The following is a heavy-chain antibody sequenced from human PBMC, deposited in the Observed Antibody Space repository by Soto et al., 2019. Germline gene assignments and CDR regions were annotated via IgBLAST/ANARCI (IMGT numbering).Heavy chain of an antibody. CDR2: IGESGTPT. Sequence: GGSLRLSCAASGFTFSSYAMKWVRQAPGKGLEWVSLIGESGTPTYYADSVKGRFTISRDNSKNTLYLQMNSLRAEDTAVYYCAKASDTAMVMAYFDYWGQGTLVTVSS. D-gene: IGHD5-18*01. CDR1: GFTFSSYA. CDR3: AKASDTAMVMAYFDY. J-gene: IGHJ4*02. V-gene: IGHV3-23*01.